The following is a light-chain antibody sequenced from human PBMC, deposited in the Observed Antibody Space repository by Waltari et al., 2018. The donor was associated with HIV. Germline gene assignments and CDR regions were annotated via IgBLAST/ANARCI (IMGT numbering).Light chain of an antibody. V-gene: IGLV2-14*03. CDR2: DVS. Sequence: QSALTQPASVSGSPGQSITISCTGTSSDVGGYNYVSWYQQHPGKAPKLMIYDVSNRPSGVSNRFSGSKSGNTASLTISRLQAEDEADYYCSSYTSSSPYAFGTGTKVTVL. J-gene: IGLJ1*01. CDR3: SSYTSSSPYA. CDR1: SSDVGGYNY.